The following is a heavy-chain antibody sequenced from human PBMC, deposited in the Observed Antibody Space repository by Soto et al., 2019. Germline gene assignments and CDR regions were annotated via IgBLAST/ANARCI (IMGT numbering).Heavy chain of an antibody. CDR2: ISSSGSTI. CDR3: ARDRLDYIAAAGTRYYYYYGMDV. CDR1: GFTFSSYE. J-gene: IGHJ6*02. D-gene: IGHD6-13*01. Sequence: EVQLVESGGGLVQPGGSLRLSCAASGFTFSSYEMNWVRQAPGKGLEWVSYISSSGSTIYYTDSVKGRFTISRDNAKNSLYLQMNSLRAEDTAVYYCARDRLDYIAAAGTRYYYYYGMDVWGQGTTVTVSS. V-gene: IGHV3-48*03.